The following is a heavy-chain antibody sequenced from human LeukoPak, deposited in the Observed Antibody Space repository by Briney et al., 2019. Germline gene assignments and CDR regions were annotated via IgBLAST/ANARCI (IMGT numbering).Heavy chain of an antibody. CDR3: ARGSCSSTSCYPYYYYYMDV. J-gene: IGHJ6*03. Sequence: GASVKVSCKASGGTFSSYAISWVRQAPGQGLEWMGGIIPIFGTANYAQKFQGRVTITADESTSTAYMELSSLRSEDTAVYYCARGSCSSTSCYPYYYYYMDVWGKGTTVTVSS. D-gene: IGHD2-2*01. CDR2: IIPIFGTA. CDR1: GGTFSSYA. V-gene: IGHV1-69*13.